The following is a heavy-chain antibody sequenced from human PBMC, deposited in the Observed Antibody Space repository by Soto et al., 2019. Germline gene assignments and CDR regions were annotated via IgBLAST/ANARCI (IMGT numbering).Heavy chain of an antibody. J-gene: IGHJ4*02. D-gene: IGHD3-10*01. Sequence: SETLSLTCTVSGGSISSSSYYWGWIRQPPGKGLEWIGSIYYSGSTYYNPSLKSRVTISVDTSKNQFSLKLSSVTAADTAVYYCARSWGFALDYWGQGTLVTVSS. CDR2: IYYSGST. CDR3: ARSWGFALDY. CDR1: GGSISSSSYY. V-gene: IGHV4-39*07.